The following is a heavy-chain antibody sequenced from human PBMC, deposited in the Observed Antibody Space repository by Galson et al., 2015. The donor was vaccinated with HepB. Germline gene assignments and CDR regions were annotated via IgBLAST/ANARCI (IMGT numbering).Heavy chain of an antibody. V-gene: IGHV3-48*04. D-gene: IGHD3-10*01. CDR3: ARDPGITMVRGVIKFGWYFDL. CDR2: ISSSSSTI. J-gene: IGHJ2*01. CDR1: GFTFSSYS. Sequence: SLRLSCAASGFTFSSYSMNWVRQAPGKGLEWVSYISSSSSTIYYADSVKGRFTISRDNAKNSLYLQMNSLRAEDTAVYYCARDPGITMVRGVIKFGWYFDLWGRGTLVTVSS.